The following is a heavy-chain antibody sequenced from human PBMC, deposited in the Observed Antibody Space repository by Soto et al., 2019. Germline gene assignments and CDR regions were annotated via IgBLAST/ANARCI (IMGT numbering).Heavy chain of an antibody. CDR2: INHSGST. Sequence: SETLSLTCAVYGGSFSGYYWSWIRQPPGKGLEWIGEINHSGSTNYNPSLKSRVTISVDTSKNQFSLKLSSVTAADTAVYYCARGRLSQPFDFDYWGQGTLVTVSS. CDR1: GGSFSGYY. V-gene: IGHV4-34*01. J-gene: IGHJ4*02. CDR3: ARGRLSQPFDFDY.